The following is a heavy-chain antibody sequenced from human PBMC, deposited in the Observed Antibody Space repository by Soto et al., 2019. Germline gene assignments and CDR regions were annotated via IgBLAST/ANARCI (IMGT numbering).Heavy chain of an antibody. J-gene: IGHJ4*02. CDR1: GFTFTSSA. D-gene: IGHD2-21*02. CDR3: AAERACGGDCYAFDY. CDR2: IVVGSGNT. Sequence: QMQLVQSGPEVKKPGTSVKVSCKASGFTFTSSAVQWVRQARGQRLEWIGWIVVGSGNTNYAQKFQERVTITRDMSTSTAYRELSSLRSEDTAVYYCAAERACGGDCYAFDYWGQGTLVTVSS. V-gene: IGHV1-58*01.